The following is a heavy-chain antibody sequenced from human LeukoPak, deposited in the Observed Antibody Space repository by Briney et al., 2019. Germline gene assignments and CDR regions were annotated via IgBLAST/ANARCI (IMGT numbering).Heavy chain of an antibody. CDR1: GFTFNSSA. V-gene: IGHV3-30-3*01. J-gene: IGHJ4*02. D-gene: IGHD2-15*01. Sequence: GGSLRLSCAHSGFTFNSSAIHWIRQAPGKGLEWVAFISYDGNNKYYADSVKGRFTISRDNSKNTLSLQMDSLRPDDTAVYYCASYLSRRYSSHYWGQGTLVTVSS. CDR3: ASYLSRRYSSHY. CDR2: ISYDGNNK.